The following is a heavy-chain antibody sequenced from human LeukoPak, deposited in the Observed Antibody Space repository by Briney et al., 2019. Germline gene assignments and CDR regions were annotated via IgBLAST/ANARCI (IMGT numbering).Heavy chain of an antibody. CDR1: GGSISSSTYY. V-gene: IGHV4-39*01. Sequence: SETLSLTCTVSGGSISSSTYYWGWIRQPPGKGLEWTGSIYHSGSTYYNPSLKSRITISVNTSKNQFSLKLSSVTAADTAVYYCASTTTVTSRFFQHWGQGTLVTVSS. D-gene: IGHD4-17*01. CDR3: ASTTTVTSRFFQH. J-gene: IGHJ1*01. CDR2: IYHSGST.